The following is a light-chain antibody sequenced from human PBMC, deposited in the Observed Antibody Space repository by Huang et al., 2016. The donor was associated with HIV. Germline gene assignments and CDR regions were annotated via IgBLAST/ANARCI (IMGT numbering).Light chain of an antibody. CDR3: LQSYSMFRT. Sequence: DIQMTQSPSSLSASVGDRVTITCRASQSISSYLNWYQHKVGKAPKLLIYTASSLQTGVPSRFSGSGSGTDFTLTIDSLQPEDFATYYCLQSYSMFRTFGQGTKLDFK. J-gene: IGKJ2*01. V-gene: IGKV1-39*01. CDR1: QSISSY. CDR2: TAS.